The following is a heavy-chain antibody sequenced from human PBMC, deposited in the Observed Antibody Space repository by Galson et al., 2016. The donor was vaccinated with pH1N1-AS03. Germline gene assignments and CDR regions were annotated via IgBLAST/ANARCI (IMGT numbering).Heavy chain of an antibody. D-gene: IGHD2-2*01. Sequence: SVKVSCKVSGYTLTAYYIHWVRQAPGQGLEWMGLINPKTEGTYSAQKFQGRVTMTRGTSVSTAYMELTWLTSDDTAMYYCAREECSSSSCRRDQNYYMDVWGKGTTVTVSS. CDR2: INPKTEGT. V-gene: IGHV1-2*06. CDR3: AREECSSSSCRRDQNYYMDV. CDR1: GYTLTAYY. J-gene: IGHJ6*03.